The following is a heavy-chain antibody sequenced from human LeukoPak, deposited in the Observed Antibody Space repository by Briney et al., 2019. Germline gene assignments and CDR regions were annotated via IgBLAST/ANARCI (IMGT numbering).Heavy chain of an antibody. V-gene: IGHV3-48*03. J-gene: IGHJ3*02. CDR1: GFTFSSYE. CDR2: ITSSGSKT. CDR3: ARDLGDYVGYDAFDI. D-gene: IGHD4-17*01. Sequence: PGGSLRLSCAASGFTFSSYEMNWVRQAPGKGLEWLSYITSSGSKTYYADSVKGRFTISRDNAKNSLYLQMNSLRAEDTAVYYCARDLGDYVGYDAFDIRGQGTMVTVSS.